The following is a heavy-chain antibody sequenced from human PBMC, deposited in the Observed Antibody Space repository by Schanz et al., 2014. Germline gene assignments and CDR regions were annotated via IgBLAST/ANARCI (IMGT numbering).Heavy chain of an antibody. D-gene: IGHD4-17*01. J-gene: IGHJ4*02. CDR2: IKQDGSAK. CDR1: GFTFSRYW. V-gene: IGHV3-7*01. CDR3: ARVLGGDEGLDQ. Sequence: EVQLVESGGGLVQPGGSLRLCCVASGFTFSRYWMTWVRQAPGKGLEWVANIKQDGSAKNYVDSVKGRFTISRDNPKNSLCLQMTSLRAEDTALYYCARVLGGDEGLDQWGQGTLVTVS.